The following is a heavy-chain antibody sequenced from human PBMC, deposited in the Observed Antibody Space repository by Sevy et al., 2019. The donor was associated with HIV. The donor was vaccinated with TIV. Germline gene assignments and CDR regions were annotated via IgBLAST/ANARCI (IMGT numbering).Heavy chain of an antibody. Sequence: SETLSLSCTVSGGSMNTAYWSWIRQSRGKGLEWIGYIHASGPAYYNPSLKGRVTLSIDTSKSQFSMRLDSVTAADTAMYYCASDLVGDHCDGDCYPAGHFDYWGQGVLVTVSS. CDR2: IHASGPA. V-gene: IGHV4-59*06. J-gene: IGHJ4*02. CDR3: ASDLVGDHCDGDCYPAGHFDY. D-gene: IGHD2-21*01. CDR1: GGSMNTAY.